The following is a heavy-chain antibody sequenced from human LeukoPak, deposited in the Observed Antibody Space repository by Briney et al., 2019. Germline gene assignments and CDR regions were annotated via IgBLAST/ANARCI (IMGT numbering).Heavy chain of an antibody. D-gene: IGHD6-19*01. J-gene: IGHJ4*02. Sequence: PSETLPLTCTVSGASVSRYYWSWIRQPPGKGLEWIGYIFYSGSTIYNPSLKSRVTLSLDTSKNQFSLKLSSVTAADTAVYYCASRSGWHFDYWGRGTLVTVSS. CDR3: ASRSGWHFDY. V-gene: IGHV4-59*02. CDR1: GASVSRYY. CDR2: IFYSGST.